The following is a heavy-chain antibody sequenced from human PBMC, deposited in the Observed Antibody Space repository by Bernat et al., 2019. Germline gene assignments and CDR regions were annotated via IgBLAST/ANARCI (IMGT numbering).Heavy chain of an antibody. CDR1: GFTFSSYA. V-gene: IGHV3-64*01. CDR2: ISSNGGST. CDR3: ARGPRNYYYYYMDV. Sequence: EVQLVESGGGLVQPGGSLRLSCAASGFTFSSYAMHWVRQAPGKGLEYVSAISSNGGSTYYANSVKGRFTISRDNSKNTLYLQMGSLRAEDMAVYYCARGPRNYYYYYMDVWGKGTTVTVSS. J-gene: IGHJ6*03.